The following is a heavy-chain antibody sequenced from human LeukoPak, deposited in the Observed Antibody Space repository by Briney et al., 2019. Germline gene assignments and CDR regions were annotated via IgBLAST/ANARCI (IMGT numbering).Heavy chain of an antibody. V-gene: IGHV4-59*01. D-gene: IGHD2-2*01. Sequence: SETVSLTCTVSGGSISSYYWSWIRLPPGKGLEWIGYIYYSGSTNYNPSLKSRVTISVDTSKNQFSLKLSSVTAADTAVYYCARVGYCSSTSCPEDSYYGMDVWGQGTTVTSSS. CDR2: IYYSGST. CDR3: ARVGYCSSTSCPEDSYYGMDV. J-gene: IGHJ6*02. CDR1: GGSISSYY.